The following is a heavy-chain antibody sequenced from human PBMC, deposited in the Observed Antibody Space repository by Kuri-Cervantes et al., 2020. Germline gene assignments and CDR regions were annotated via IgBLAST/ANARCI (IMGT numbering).Heavy chain of an antibody. CDR2: ICSSSSTT. CDR1: GFTFSDYY. D-gene: IGHD3-3*01. J-gene: IGHJ4*02. V-gene: IGHV3-11*01. CDR3: AKDRGITIFGVASFYY. Sequence: GESLKISCAASGFTFSDYYMSWIRQAPGKGLEWVSYICSSSSTTYYADFVKGRFTISRDNSKNTLYLQTNSLRAEDTAVYYCAKDRGITIFGVASFYYWGQGTLVTVSS.